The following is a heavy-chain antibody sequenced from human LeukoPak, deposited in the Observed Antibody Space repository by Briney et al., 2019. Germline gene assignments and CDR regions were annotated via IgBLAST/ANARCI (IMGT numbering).Heavy chain of an antibody. Sequence: GESLKISCKVSGYRFTSYWIVWVRQMPGKGLEWMGIISPGDSDTRYSPSFQGQVTMSVDKSISTAYLQWSSLKASDTAMYYCARRRDLYSGSYYPFDYWGQGTLVTVSS. V-gene: IGHV5-51*01. D-gene: IGHD1-26*01. CDR3: ARRRDLYSGSYYPFDY. CDR2: ISPGDSDT. J-gene: IGHJ4*02. CDR1: GYRFTSYW.